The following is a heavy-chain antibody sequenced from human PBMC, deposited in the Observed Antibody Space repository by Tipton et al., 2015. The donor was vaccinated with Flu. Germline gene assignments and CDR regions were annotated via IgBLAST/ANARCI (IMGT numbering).Heavy chain of an antibody. Sequence: QLVQSGAEVKKPGESLKISCKGSGYSFTSYWIGWVRQMPGKGLEWMGIIYPCDSDTRYSPSFQGQVTISADKSISTAYLQWSSLKASDTAMYYCARQAVYSSGWYGDSFDYWGQGTLVTVSS. J-gene: IGHJ4*02. D-gene: IGHD6-19*01. CDR3: ARQAVYSSGWYGDSFDY. CDR1: GYSFTSYW. V-gene: IGHV5-51*01. CDR2: IYPCDSDT.